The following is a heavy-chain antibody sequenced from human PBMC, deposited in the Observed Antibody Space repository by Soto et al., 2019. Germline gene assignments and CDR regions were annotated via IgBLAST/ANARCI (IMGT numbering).Heavy chain of an antibody. CDR2: INHSGST. Sequence: QVQLQQWGAGLLKPSETLSLTCAVYGGSFSGYYWSWIRQPPGKGLEWIGEINHSGSTNYNPSLKSRVTISVDTSKNQFSLKLRSVTAADTAVYYCARLSTMVRGGLGFDPWGQGTLVTVSS. J-gene: IGHJ5*02. CDR3: ARLSTMVRGGLGFDP. CDR1: GGSFSGYY. V-gene: IGHV4-34*01. D-gene: IGHD3-10*01.